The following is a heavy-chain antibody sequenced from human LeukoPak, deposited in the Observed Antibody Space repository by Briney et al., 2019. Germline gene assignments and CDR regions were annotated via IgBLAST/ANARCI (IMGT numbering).Heavy chain of an antibody. V-gene: IGHV4-39*07. J-gene: IGHJ5*02. D-gene: IGHD3-10*01. CDR3: AGYYYGSGSYYRQNWFDP. CDR1: GGSISSYY. CDR2: IYYSGST. Sequence: SETLSLTCTVSGGSISSYYWGWIRQPPGKGLEWIGNIYYSGSTYCNPSLKSRVTISVDTSKNQFSLKLSSVTAADTAVYYCAGYYYGSGSYYRQNWFDPWGQGTLVTVSS.